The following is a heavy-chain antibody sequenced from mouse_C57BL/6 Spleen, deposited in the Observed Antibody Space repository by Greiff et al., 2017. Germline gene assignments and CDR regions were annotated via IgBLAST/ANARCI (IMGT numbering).Heavy chain of an antibody. J-gene: IGHJ2*01. CDR2: INPSTGGT. Sequence: VQLQQSGPELVKPGASVKISCKASGYSFTGYYMNWVKQSPEKSLEWIGEINPSTGGTTYNQKFKAKATLTVDKSSSTAYMQLKSLTSEDSAVYYCARLDYSNFYYFDYWGQGTTLTVSS. CDR3: ARLDYSNFYYFDY. V-gene: IGHV1-42*01. D-gene: IGHD2-5*01. CDR1: GYSFTGYY.